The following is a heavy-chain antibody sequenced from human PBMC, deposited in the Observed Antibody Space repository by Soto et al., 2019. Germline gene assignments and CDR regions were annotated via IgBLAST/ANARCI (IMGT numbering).Heavy chain of an antibody. D-gene: IGHD2-21*02. J-gene: IGHJ4*02. CDR3: ARSKGCSGGDCYSHFDY. V-gene: IGHV3-30-3*01. Sequence: QVQLVESGGGVVQPGRSLRLSCAASGFTFSGFAMHWVREAPGKGLEWVAVISYDGSNKYYADSVKGRFTISRDNSKNTLYVQMNSLRAEDTAVYYCARSKGCSGGDCYSHFDYWGQGTLVTVSS. CDR1: GFTFSGFA. CDR2: ISYDGSNK.